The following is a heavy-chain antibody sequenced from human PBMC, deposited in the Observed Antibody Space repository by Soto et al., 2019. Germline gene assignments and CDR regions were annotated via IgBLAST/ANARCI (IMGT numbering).Heavy chain of an antibody. CDR2: ISDDGART. CDR1: GFVFEVYW. Sequence: GGSVRVSCVASGFVFEVYWMHWVRQVPGKGLEWVSRISDDGARTDYADSVRGRFTISRDNANNALYLQMNALRGEDAAVYFCTRGPRPISVGTGAVRGRAALVTVSS. V-gene: IGHV3-74*01. J-gene: IGHJ4*02. CDR3: TRGPRPISVGTGAV. D-gene: IGHD3-10*01.